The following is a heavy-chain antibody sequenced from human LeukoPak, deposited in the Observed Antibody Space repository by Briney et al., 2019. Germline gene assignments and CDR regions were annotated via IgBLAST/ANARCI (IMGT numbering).Heavy chain of an antibody. CDR2: IYYSGST. CDR3: ARANYYDSSGYSRGAFDI. J-gene: IGHJ3*02. V-gene: IGHV4-39*07. CDR1: GGSISSSSYY. D-gene: IGHD3-22*01. Sequence: SETLSLTCTVSGGSISSSSYYWGWIRQPPGKGLEWIGSIYYSGSTYYNPSLKSRVTISVDTSKNQFSLKLTSVTAADTAVYYCARANYYDSSGYSRGAFDIWGQGTMVTVSS.